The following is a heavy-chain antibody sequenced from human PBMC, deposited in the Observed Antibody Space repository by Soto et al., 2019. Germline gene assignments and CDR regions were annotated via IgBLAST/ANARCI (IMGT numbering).Heavy chain of an antibody. Sequence: SETLSLTCTVSGGSISDISYCWGWIRQPPGKGLQWIGCMFYSGATYYNPSLKNRVTLSVDTSNNEFSLKLVSVTAPDTAVYYCARHKSGSDWLDPWGQGTLVTVSS. D-gene: IGHD2-15*01. V-gene: IGHV4-39*01. J-gene: IGHJ5*02. CDR2: MFYSGAT. CDR3: ARHKSGSDWLDP. CDR1: GGSISDISYC.